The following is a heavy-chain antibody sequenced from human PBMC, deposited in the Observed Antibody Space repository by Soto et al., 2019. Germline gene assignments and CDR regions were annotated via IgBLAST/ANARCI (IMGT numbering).Heavy chain of an antibody. CDR3: ARQIYDSDTGPNFQYYFDS. CDR2: IDPSDSQT. CDR1: GARFTSYW. V-gene: IGHV5-10-1*01. J-gene: IGHJ4*02. D-gene: IGHD3-22*01. Sequence: PGESLKISCKGSGARFTSYWIAWVRQKPGKGLEWMGRIDPSDSQTYYSPSFRGHVTISVTKSITTVFLQWSSLRASDTARYYCARQIYDSDTGPNFQYYFDSWGQGTPVTVSS.